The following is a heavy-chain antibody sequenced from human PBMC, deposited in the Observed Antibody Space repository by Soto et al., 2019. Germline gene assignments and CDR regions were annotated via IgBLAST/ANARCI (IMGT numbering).Heavy chain of an antibody. CDR1: GGSISSSSYY. CDR2: IYYSGST. J-gene: IGHJ5*02. Sequence: QLQLQESGPGLVKPSETLSLTCTVSGGSISSSSYYWGWIRQPPGKGLEWIGSIYYSGSTYYNPSLKSRVTISVDTSKNQFSLKLSSVTAADTAVYYCARLSTVTYNWFDPWGQGTLVTVSS. V-gene: IGHV4-39*01. D-gene: IGHD4-17*01. CDR3: ARLSTVTYNWFDP.